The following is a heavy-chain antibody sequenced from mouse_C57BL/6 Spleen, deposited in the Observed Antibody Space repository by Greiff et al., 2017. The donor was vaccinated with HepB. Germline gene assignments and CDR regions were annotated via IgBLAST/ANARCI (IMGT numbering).Heavy chain of an antibody. CDR1: GYTFTDYE. J-gene: IGHJ3*01. CDR3: TRTAQATGAY. V-gene: IGHV1-15*01. D-gene: IGHD3-2*02. CDR2: IDPETGGT. Sequence: QVQLQQSGAELVRPGASVTLSCKASGYTFTDYEMHWVKQTPVHGLEGIGAIDPETGGTAYNQKFKGKAILTADKSSSTAYMELRSLTSEDSAVYYCTRTAQATGAYWGQGTLVTVSA.